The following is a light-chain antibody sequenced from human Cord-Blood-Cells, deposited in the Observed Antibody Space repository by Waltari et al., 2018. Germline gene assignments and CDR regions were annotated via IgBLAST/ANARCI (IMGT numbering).Light chain of an antibody. J-gene: IGKJ4*01. CDR3: QQSYSTP. V-gene: IGKV1-39*01. CDR1: QSISSY. CDR2: AAS. Sequence: DIQMTQSTSSLSASVGDRVTITCRARQSISSYLNWYQQKPGKAPKLLIYAASSLQSGVPARFSGSGSGTDFTLTISSLQPEDFATDYCQQSYSTPFGGGTKVEIK.